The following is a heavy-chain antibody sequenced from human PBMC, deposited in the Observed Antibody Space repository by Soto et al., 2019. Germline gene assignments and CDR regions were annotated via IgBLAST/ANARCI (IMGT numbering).Heavy chain of an antibody. Sequence: EVQVLEPGGGLVQPGGSLRLSCAASGVTFSTSAMSWVRQAPGKGIVLVSTIHGGGVYTHYTDSVKGRLNISRYHSRTMVFLLMTRLRGEDTGLYHCAKKRGSGSYTNGEFAVWGRGKLVSVSS. CDR2: IHGGGVYT. J-gene: IGHJ2*01. CDR1: GVTFSTSA. CDR3: AKKRGSGSYTNGEFAV. D-gene: IGHD1-26*01. V-gene: IGHV3-23*01.